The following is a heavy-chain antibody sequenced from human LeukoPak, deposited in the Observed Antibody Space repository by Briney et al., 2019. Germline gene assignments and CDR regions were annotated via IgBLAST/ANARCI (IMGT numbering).Heavy chain of an antibody. V-gene: IGHV3-23*01. J-gene: IGHJ4*02. Sequence: GGSLRLSCAGSGFMFSNYVMSWVRQAPGRGLEWVSSVKTSAGDTYYADSVKGRFTISRDNSKSTVYLQMNSLRAEDSALYYCGKGQMATILGFDSWGQGALVTVSS. D-gene: IGHD5-12*01. CDR3: GKGQMATILGFDS. CDR2: VKTSAGDT. CDR1: GFMFSNYV.